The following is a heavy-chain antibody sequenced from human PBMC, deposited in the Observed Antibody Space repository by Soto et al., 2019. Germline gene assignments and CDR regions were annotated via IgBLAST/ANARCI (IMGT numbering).Heavy chain of an antibody. CDR3: ASKTYSSSWSVYYGMDV. Sequence: SETLSLTCTDSGGSISSYYWSWIRQPPGKGLEWIGYIYYSRSTNYNPSLKSRVTISVDTSKNQFSLKLSSVTAADTAVYYCASKTYSSSWSVYYGMDVWGQGTTVTVSS. D-gene: IGHD6-13*01. CDR2: IYYSRST. V-gene: IGHV4-59*01. J-gene: IGHJ6*02. CDR1: GGSISSYY.